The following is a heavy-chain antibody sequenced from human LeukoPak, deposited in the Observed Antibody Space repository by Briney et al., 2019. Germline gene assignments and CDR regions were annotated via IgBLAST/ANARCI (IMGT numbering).Heavy chain of an antibody. CDR3: ARLGTLGDRYYFDY. V-gene: IGHV4-59*08. CDR1: GGSISSYY. J-gene: IGHJ4*02. Sequence: PSETLSLTCTVSGGSISSYYWSWIRQPPGKGLEWIGYIYYSGSTNYNPSLKSRVTISVDTSKNQFSLKLSSVTAADTAVYYCARLGTLGDRYYFDYWGQGTLVTVSS. CDR2: IYYSGST. D-gene: IGHD2-21*02.